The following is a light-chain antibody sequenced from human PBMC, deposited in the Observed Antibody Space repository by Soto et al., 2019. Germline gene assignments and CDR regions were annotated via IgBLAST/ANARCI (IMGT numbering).Light chain of an antibody. J-gene: IGLJ1*01. CDR1: SSGVGAYDY. CDR3: TSYSTSTSYV. CDR2: DVN. Sequence: QCALTQPASVSGSPGRSITISCTGTSSGVGAYDYVSWYQQHPGKAPKLMIYDVNNRPSGFSRRFSGSKSGNTVSLTISGLQAEDEADYYCTSYSTSTSYVFGTGTKVTVL. V-gene: IGLV2-14*01.